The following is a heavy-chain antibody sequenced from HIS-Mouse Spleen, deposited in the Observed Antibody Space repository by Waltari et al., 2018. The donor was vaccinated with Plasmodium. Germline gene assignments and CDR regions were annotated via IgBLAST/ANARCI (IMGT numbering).Heavy chain of an antibody. CDR1: GGSFSGYY. J-gene: IGHJ4*02. Sequence: QVQLQQWGAGLLKPSATLSPTSAHYGGSFSGYYWSWIRQPPGKGLEWIGEINHSGRTNYNPSLKSRVTISVDTSKNQCSLKLSSVTAADTAVYYCARGPGYSSGWYYFDYWGQGTLVTVSS. CDR3: ARGPGYSSGWYYFDY. CDR2: INHSGRT. V-gene: IGHV4-34*01. D-gene: IGHD6-19*01.